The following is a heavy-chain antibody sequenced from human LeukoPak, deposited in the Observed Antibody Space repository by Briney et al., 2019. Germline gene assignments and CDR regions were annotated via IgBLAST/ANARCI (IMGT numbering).Heavy chain of an antibody. J-gene: IGHJ4*02. CDR2: INYSGST. D-gene: IGHD3-10*01. V-gene: IGHV4-39*01. Sequence: SETLSLTCTVTGGSVSSTTYYWSWIRQPPGKGLEWIASINYSGSTYYNPSLKSRVTISVDTSENQFSLKLSSVTAADTAVYYCARYVVYGSGKYYFDYWGQGTLVTVSS. CDR3: ARYVVYGSGKYYFDY. CDR1: GGSVSSTTYY.